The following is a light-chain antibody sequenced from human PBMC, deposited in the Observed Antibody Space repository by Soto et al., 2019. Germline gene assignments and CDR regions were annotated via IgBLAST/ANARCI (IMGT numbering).Light chain of an antibody. CDR3: QQANSFLT. CDR2: AAS. J-gene: IGKJ4*01. Sequence: DIQMTQSPSSVSASVGDRVTITCRASQDISSWLAWYQQKPGIAPKLLIYAASSLQSGVPSRFSGSGSGTDFTLTISTLQPEDFATYYCQQANSFLTFGGGTKVDIK. V-gene: IGKV1-12*01. CDR1: QDISSW.